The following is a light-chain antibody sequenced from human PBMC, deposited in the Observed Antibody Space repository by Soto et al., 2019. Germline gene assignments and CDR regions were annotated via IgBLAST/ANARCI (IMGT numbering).Light chain of an antibody. J-gene: IGKJ1*01. CDR1: QSIGQW. CDR2: DAS. CDR3: QQYSTCPRT. Sequence: DNQLAQPLATLSASVGDRVVITCRASQSIGQWLAWYQQKPGQAPRFLIYDASTLESGVPSRFSGSGSGTEFTLTISSLQPDDFATFYCQQYSTCPRTFGQGTKVDIK. V-gene: IGKV1-5*01.